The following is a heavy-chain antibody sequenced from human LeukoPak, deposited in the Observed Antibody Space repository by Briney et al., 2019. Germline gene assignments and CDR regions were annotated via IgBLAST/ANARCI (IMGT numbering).Heavy chain of an antibody. D-gene: IGHD3-10*01. CDR1: GGSISSSSYY. V-gene: IGHV4-39*01. CDR3: ARRGYWFDP. CDR2: IYYSGST. Sequence: SETLSLTCTVSGGSISSSSYYWGWIRQPPGKGLEWIGIIYYSGSTYYNPSLKSRLTISVDTSKNQFSLKLSSVTATDTAAYYCARRGYWFDPWGQGTLVTVSS. J-gene: IGHJ5*02.